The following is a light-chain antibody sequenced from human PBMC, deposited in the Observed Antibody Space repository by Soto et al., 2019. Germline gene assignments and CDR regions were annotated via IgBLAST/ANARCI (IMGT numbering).Light chain of an antibody. J-gene: IGKJ1*01. Sequence: DIQMTQSPSPLSASIGDRVTITCRASQSIDNWLAWYQQKPGKAPQLLIYDASSLESGVPSRFSGSGSGTEFTLTISSLQPDDFATYYCQQYNSYWTFGQGTKVDIK. CDR1: QSIDNW. CDR3: QQYNSYWT. V-gene: IGKV1-5*01. CDR2: DAS.